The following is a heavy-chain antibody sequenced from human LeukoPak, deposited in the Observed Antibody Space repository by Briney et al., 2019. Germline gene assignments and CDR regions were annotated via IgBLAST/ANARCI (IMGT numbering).Heavy chain of an antibody. CDR3: ARDVGIAACRFDY. CDR1: GGSISSYY. J-gene: IGHJ4*02. D-gene: IGHD6-6*01. CDR2: IYYSGST. Sequence: SETLSLTCTVSGGSISSYYWSWIRQPPGKGLEWIGYIYYSGSTNYNPSLKSRVTISVDTSKNQFSLKLSSVTAADTAVYYCARDVGIAACRFDYWGQGTLVTVSS. V-gene: IGHV4-59*01.